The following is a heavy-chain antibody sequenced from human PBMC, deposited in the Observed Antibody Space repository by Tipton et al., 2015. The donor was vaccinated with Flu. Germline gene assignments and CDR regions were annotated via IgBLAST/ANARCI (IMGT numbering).Heavy chain of an antibody. Sequence: TLSLTCTVSGGSISSYYWSWIRQPPGKGLEWIGYIYYSGSTNYNPSLKSRVTISVDTSKNQFSLKLSSVTAADTAVYYCARIAAAGTGYFDYWGQGTLVTVSP. J-gene: IGHJ4*02. CDR3: ARIAAAGTGYFDY. V-gene: IGHV4-59*01. D-gene: IGHD6-13*01. CDR2: IYYSGST. CDR1: GGSISSYY.